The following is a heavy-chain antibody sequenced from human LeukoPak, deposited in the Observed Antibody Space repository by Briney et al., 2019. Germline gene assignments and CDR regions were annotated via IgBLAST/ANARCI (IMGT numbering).Heavy chain of an antibody. V-gene: IGHV4-39*01. CDR2: IYYSGST. Sequence: SETLSLTCTVSGGSIGSSSYYWGWIRQPPGKGLEWIGSIYYSGSTYYNPSLKSRVTISVDTSKNQFSLKLSSVTAADTAIYFCANAHSDDYFDYWGQGTLVTVSS. CDR3: ANAHSDDYFDY. CDR1: GGSIGSSSYY. D-gene: IGHD2-21*01. J-gene: IGHJ4*02.